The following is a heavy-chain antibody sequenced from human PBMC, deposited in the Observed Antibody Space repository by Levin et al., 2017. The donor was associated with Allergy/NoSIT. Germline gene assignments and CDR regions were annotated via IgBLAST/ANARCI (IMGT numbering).Heavy chain of an antibody. CDR3: ARMGIVVVTGVDY. V-gene: IGHV1-2*06. J-gene: IGHJ4*02. CDR1: GYTFTGYY. Sequence: ASVKVSCKASGYTFTGYYMHWVRQAPGQGLEWMGRINPNSGGTNYAQKFQGRVTMTRDTSISTTYMELSRLRSDDTAVYYCARMGIVVVTGVDYWGQGTLVTVSS. CDR2: INPNSGGT. D-gene: IGHD2-21*02.